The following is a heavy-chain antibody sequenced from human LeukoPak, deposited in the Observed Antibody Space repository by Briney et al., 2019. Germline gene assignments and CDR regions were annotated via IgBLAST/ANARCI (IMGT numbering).Heavy chain of an antibody. CDR2: ISSSSSYI. CDR3: ARDLQPDDAFDI. J-gene: IGHJ3*02. CDR1: GFTFSSYS. V-gene: IGHV3-21*01. Sequence: GSLRLSCAASGFTFSSYSMNWVRQAPGKGLEWVSSISSSSSYIYCADSVKGRFTISRDNAKNSLYLQMNSLRAEDTAVYYCARDLQPDDAFDIWGQGTMVTVSS.